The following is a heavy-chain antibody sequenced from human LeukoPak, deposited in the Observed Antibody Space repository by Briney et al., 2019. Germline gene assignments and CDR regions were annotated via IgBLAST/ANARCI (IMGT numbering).Heavy chain of an antibody. Sequence: PGGSLRLSCAASGFTFSSYAMSWVRQAPGKGLEWVSAISGSGGSTYYADSVKGRFTISRDNSKNTLYLQMNSLRAEDTAVYYCAKDLSYSNYGFGPYFDYWGQGTLVTFSS. CDR3: AKDLSYSNYGFGPYFDY. D-gene: IGHD4-11*01. CDR1: GFTFSSYA. CDR2: ISGSGGST. V-gene: IGHV3-23*01. J-gene: IGHJ4*02.